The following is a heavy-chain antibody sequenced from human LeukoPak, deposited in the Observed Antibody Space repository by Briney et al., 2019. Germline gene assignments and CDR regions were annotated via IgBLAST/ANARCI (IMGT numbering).Heavy chain of an antibody. Sequence: GGSLRLSCAASGFTVSNNYMNWVRQAPGKGLEWVSILYSGGDIYYADSVKGRFTISRDNSKNTRYLQMNSLRAEDTAVYYCARDHVVRAVIVSHAYWGQGTLVTVSS. CDR2: LYSGGDI. D-gene: IGHD3-10*01. CDR1: GFTVSNNY. V-gene: IGHV3-66*01. J-gene: IGHJ4*02. CDR3: ARDHVVRAVIVSHAY.